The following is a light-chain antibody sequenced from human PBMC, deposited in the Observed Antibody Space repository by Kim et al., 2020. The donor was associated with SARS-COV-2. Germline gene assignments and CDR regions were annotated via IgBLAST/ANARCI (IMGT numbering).Light chain of an antibody. CDR1: QGVSTI. V-gene: IGKV3-15*01. CDR2: AAS. Sequence: SLCERAGASFTSRPSQGVSTIVAWYQHTPHEARRLLIYAASTRASGVAESFSGRAATAEFTLTISSQRSEDFANYYWQQCMNWLYSFGQGTKLEI. CDR3: QQCMNWLYS. J-gene: IGKJ2*03.